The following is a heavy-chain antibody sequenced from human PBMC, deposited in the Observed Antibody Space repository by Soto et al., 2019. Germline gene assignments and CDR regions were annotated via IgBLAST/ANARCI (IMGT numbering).Heavy chain of an antibody. CDR3: ARDFSEITGTTSGMAV. J-gene: IGHJ6*02. D-gene: IGHD1-7*01. Sequence: PGGSLRLSCAASGFTFSSYGMHWVRQAPGKGLEWVAVIWYDGSNKYYADSVKGRFTISRDNSKNTLYLQMNSLRAEDTAVYYCARDFSEITGTTSGMAVWGQGNTVNAP. CDR2: IWYDGSNK. CDR1: GFTFSSYG. V-gene: IGHV3-33*01.